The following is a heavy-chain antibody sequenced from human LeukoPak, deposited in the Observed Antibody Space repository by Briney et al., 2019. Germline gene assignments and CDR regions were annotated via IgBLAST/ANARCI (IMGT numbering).Heavy chain of an antibody. D-gene: IGHD3-22*01. V-gene: IGHV3-30*02. CDR3: AKTASDKSGPSDY. J-gene: IGHJ4*02. Sequence: GGSLRLSCAASRLTFSSYGMHWVRQAPGKGLEWVAFTRTDGSKQYYAESVKGRFTISRDNSKNTLYLEMNSLRAEDTAIYYCAKTASDKSGPSDYWGQGTLVTVSS. CDR2: TRTDGSKQ. CDR1: RLTFSSYG.